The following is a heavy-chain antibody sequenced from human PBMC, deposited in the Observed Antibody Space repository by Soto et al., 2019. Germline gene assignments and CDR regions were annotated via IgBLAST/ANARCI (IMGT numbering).Heavy chain of an antibody. CDR2: ISAYNGNT. J-gene: IGHJ5*02. CDR1: GYTFTSYG. Sequence: GASVKVSCKASGYTFTSYGISWVRQAPGRGLEWMGWISAYNGNTNYAQKLQGRVTMTTDTSTSTAYMELRSLRSDDTAVYYCARDKQQLVHARYNWFDPWGQGTLVTVSS. CDR3: ARDKQQLVHARYNWFDP. D-gene: IGHD6-13*01. V-gene: IGHV1-18*01.